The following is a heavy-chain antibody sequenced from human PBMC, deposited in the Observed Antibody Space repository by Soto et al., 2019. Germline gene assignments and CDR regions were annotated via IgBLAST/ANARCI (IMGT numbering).Heavy chain of an antibody. Sequence: SETLSLTCTVSGGSISSGGYYWSWIRQHPGKGLEWIGYIYYSGSTYYNPSLKSRVTISVDTSKNQFSLKLSPVTAADTAVYYCARDPMVRGVISYYYYGMDVWGQGTTVTVSS. V-gene: IGHV4-31*03. CDR2: IYYSGST. CDR3: ARDPMVRGVISYYYYGMDV. J-gene: IGHJ6*02. CDR1: GGSISSGGYY. D-gene: IGHD3-10*01.